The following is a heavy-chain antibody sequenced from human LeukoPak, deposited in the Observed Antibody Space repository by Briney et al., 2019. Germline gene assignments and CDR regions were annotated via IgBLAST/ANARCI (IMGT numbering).Heavy chain of an antibody. Sequence: SETLSLTCAVYGGSLSDYYWSWIRQSPGKGLEWIGEINHSGSTNYNPSLKSRVTISVDTSKNQFSLKLSSVTAADTAVYYCARGRIGLSTPFDYWGQGTLVTVSS. J-gene: IGHJ4*02. V-gene: IGHV4-34*01. CDR3: ARGRIGLSTPFDY. CDR2: INHSGST. CDR1: GGSLSDYY. D-gene: IGHD2/OR15-2a*01.